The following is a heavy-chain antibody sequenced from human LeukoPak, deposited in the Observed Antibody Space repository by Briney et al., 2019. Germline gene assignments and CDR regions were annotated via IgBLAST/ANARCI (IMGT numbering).Heavy chain of an antibody. Sequence: PSETLSLTCAVYGGSLSDYYWNWIRQPPGKGLEWIGEINHSGSTNYNPSLKSRVTISVDTSKNQFSLKLSSVTAADTAVYYCARVCYDFWSGYYYMDVWGKGTTVTVSS. CDR1: GGSLSDYY. CDR3: ARVCYDFWSGYYYMDV. V-gene: IGHV4-34*01. J-gene: IGHJ6*03. CDR2: INHSGST. D-gene: IGHD3-3*01.